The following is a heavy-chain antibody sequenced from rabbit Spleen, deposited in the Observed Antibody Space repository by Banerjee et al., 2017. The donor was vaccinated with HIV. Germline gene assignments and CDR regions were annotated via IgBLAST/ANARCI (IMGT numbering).Heavy chain of an antibody. CDR2: IYTGNGKN. J-gene: IGHJ4*01. D-gene: IGHD1-1*01. CDR3: TRDDGSGHYIDGYFNL. CDR1: GFSFSNKAV. V-gene: IGHV1S45*01. Sequence: QEQLVEYGGDLVQPEGSLTLTCKASGFSFSNKAVMCWVRQAPGKGLEWIGFIYTGNGKNYYASWAKGRFTISTTSSTTVTLQMTSLTAADTATYFCTRDDGSGHYIDGYFNLWGQGTLVTVS.